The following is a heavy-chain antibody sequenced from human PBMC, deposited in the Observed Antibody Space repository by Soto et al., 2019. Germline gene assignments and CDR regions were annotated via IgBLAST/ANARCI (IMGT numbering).Heavy chain of an antibody. CDR3: ARTAGLELRYPMDV. Sequence: PSETLSLTCTVSGASISSYYWSWIRQPPGKGLEWIGYIYYSGSTNYNPSLKSRVTISVDTSKNQFSLKLSSVTAADTAVYYCARTAGLELRYPMDVWGQGTTVTVSS. D-gene: IGHD1-7*01. V-gene: IGHV4-59*01. J-gene: IGHJ6*02. CDR1: GASISSYY. CDR2: IYYSGST.